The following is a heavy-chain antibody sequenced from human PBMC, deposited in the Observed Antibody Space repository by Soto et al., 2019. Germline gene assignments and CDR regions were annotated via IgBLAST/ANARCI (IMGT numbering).Heavy chain of an antibody. CDR1: GFTFNTHA. D-gene: IGHD3-10*01. Sequence: QVQLVESEGGVVQPGRSLRLSCAASGFTFNTHALHWVRQAPGKGLEWVATISFDAYNVYYADSVKGRFTISRDESKNTLCLQMTSLRVDDTAVYYCARDVRRVLRGIDYWGRGTLVTVSS. CDR2: ISFDAYNV. J-gene: IGHJ4*02. V-gene: IGHV3-30-3*01. CDR3: ARDVRRVLRGIDY.